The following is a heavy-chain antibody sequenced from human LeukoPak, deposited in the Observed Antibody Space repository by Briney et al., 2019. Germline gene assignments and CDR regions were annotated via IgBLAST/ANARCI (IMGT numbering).Heavy chain of an antibody. V-gene: IGHV3-23*01. CDR1: GFTFRDYA. D-gene: IGHD3-10*01. CDR3: AKVLSKIYIYGPFDY. CDR2: FSAGGNRT. J-gene: IGHJ4*02. Sequence: GGSLRLSCAASGFTFRDYAMTWVRQAPGKGPEWVSTFSAGGNRTYYADSVKGRFIITRDNSKNTLYLQMNSLRAEDTAVYYCAKVLSKIYIYGPFDYWGQGSLVTVSS.